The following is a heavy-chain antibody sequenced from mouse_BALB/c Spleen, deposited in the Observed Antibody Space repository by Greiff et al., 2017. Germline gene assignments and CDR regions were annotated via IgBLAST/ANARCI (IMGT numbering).Heavy chain of an antibody. CDR1: GYTFTSYW. CDR2: INPSTGYT. CDR3: ARRDLYAMDY. D-gene: IGHD3-3*01. V-gene: IGHV1-7*01. Sequence: VQLQQSGAELAKPGASVKMSCKASGYTFTSYWMHWVKQRPGQGLEWIGYINPSTGYTEYNQKFKDKATLTADKSSSTAYMQLSSLTSEDSAVYYCARRDLYAMDYWGQGTSVTVSS. J-gene: IGHJ4*01.